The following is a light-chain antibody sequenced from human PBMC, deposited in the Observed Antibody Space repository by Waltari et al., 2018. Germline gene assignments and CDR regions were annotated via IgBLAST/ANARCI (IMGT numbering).Light chain of an antibody. CDR1: SPNIGAGSY. CDR3: QSYDSLSDSYV. V-gene: IGLV1-40*01. Sequence: HSVLTQPPSVSGAPGQGFTISSPGSSPNIGAGSYVPWYQHLPRTAPKLLIYDNYNRPSGVADRFSASKSGTSASLAITGLQAEDESDYYCQSYDSLSDSYVFGTGTKVTVL. CDR2: DNY. J-gene: IGLJ1*01.